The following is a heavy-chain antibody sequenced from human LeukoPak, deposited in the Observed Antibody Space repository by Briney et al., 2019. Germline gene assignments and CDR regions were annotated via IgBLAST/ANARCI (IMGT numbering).Heavy chain of an antibody. Sequence: GGSLRLSCAASGFTVSSNYMNWVRQAPGNGQEWVSLISWDGGSTYYADSVKGRFTISRDNSKNSLYLQMNSLRTEDTALYYCAKGDDYGGNSGIDYWGQGTLVTVSS. CDR3: AKGDDYGGNSGIDY. CDR2: ISWDGGST. V-gene: IGHV3-43*01. CDR1: GFTVSSNY. D-gene: IGHD4-23*01. J-gene: IGHJ4*02.